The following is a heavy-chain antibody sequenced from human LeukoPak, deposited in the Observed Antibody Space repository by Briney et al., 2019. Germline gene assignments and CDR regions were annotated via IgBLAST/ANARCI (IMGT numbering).Heavy chain of an antibody. CDR2: ISNDGSRK. Sequence: GRSLRLSCAPSGFTLSRHGMHWVRQAPGKGLEWVAIISNDGSRKYYAHSVEGRFTISRDNSKNTLYLQMDSLRAEDTAVYYCARDRAWNYFDYWGQGTLVTVSS. CDR1: GFTLSRHG. CDR3: ARDRAWNYFDY. V-gene: IGHV3-30*03. D-gene: IGHD3-3*01. J-gene: IGHJ4*02.